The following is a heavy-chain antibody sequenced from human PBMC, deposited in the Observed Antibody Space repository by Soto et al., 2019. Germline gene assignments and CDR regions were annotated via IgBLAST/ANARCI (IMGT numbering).Heavy chain of an antibody. V-gene: IGHV3-23*01. Sequence: GGSLRLSCAASGFTFRTYAMSWVRQAPGEGLEWVSGISGSGADTYDADFVKGRLTSARDNSKNTLYLQMNSLRAEDTAVYYCAKRGEMVVVKSYYYYTDVWGKGTTVTVSS. CDR3: AKRGEMVVVKSYYYYTDV. CDR2: ISGSGADT. J-gene: IGHJ6*03. CDR1: GFTFRTYA. D-gene: IGHD2-2*01.